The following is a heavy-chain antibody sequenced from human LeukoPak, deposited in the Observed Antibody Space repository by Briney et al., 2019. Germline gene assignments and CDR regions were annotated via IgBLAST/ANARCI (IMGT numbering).Heavy chain of an antibody. Sequence: TSETLSLTCTVSGGSITGKNDYWGWIRQTPGKGLEGIGTVFHTGITHYNPSLKSRINISVDTSKNQFSLNLNSVTAADTALYYCARHGILTDHSVRFWGQGILVTVSA. J-gene: IGHJ4*02. D-gene: IGHD3-9*01. CDR2: VFHTGIT. CDR3: ARHGILTDHSVRF. CDR1: GGSITGKNDY. V-gene: IGHV4-39*01.